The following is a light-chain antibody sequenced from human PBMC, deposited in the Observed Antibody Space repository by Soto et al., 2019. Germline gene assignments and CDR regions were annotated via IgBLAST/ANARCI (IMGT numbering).Light chain of an antibody. CDR1: QSVSSSY. Sequence: EIVLTKSPGNLSLSPGERATLSCRASQSVSSSYLAWYQQKPGQAPRLVIYGASSRTTGIPDRFSGSGSGTDFTLISSRLEPDDFAEYYCQQYGSSHTFGGGTKVEIK. CDR3: QQYGSSHT. J-gene: IGKJ4*01. CDR2: GAS. V-gene: IGKV3-20*01.